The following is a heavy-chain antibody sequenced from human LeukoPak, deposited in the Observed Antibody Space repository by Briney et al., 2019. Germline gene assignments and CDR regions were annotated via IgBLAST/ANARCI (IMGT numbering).Heavy chain of an antibody. Sequence: PGGSLTLFCAASGFTFSNYPMNWVLQAPGKGLEWVSLISGSTGSTYYAVSVRGRFSISRDNSKRSLFLQMNSLRTEDTALYYCARDHVSGGADYWGQGTLVTVSS. CDR1: GFTFSNYP. D-gene: IGHD3-10*01. J-gene: IGHJ4*02. V-gene: IGHV3-43*02. CDR3: ARDHVSGGADY. CDR2: ISGSTGST.